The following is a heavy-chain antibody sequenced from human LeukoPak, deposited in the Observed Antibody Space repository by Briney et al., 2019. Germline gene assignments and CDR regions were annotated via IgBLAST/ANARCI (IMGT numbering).Heavy chain of an antibody. CDR2: ISGSGGST. V-gene: IGHV3-23*01. CDR3: AKVVKSQWFDAFDI. Sequence: GGSLRLSCVVSGFTVSSNYMSWVRQAPGKGLEWVSAISGSGGSTYYADSVKGRFTISRDNSKNTLYLQMNSLRAEDTAVYYCAKVVKSQWFDAFDIWGQGTMVTVSS. CDR1: GFTVSSNY. D-gene: IGHD3-22*01. J-gene: IGHJ3*02.